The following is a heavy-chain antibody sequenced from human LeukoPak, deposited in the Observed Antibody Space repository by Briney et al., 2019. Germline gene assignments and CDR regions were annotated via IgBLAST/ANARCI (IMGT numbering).Heavy chain of an antibody. CDR2: INPSGGST. Sequence: ASVKVSCKASGYTFTSYYMHWVRQAPGQGLEWMGIINPSGGSTSYAQKFQGRVTMTRDTSTSTVYMELSSLRSEDTAVYYCARGGLATYYYDSSGYSSDYWGQGTLVTVSS. V-gene: IGHV1-46*01. D-gene: IGHD3-22*01. J-gene: IGHJ4*02. CDR3: ARGGLATYYYDSSGYSSDY. CDR1: GYTFTSYY.